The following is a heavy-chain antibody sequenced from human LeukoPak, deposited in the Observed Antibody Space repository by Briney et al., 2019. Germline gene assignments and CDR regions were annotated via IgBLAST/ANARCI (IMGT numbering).Heavy chain of an antibody. D-gene: IGHD5-18*01. CDR2: INHSGST. J-gene: IGHJ4*02. CDR3: ARNRKRGYSYGLFDY. V-gene: IGHV4-38-2*02. CDR1: GYSISSGYY. Sequence: ASETLSLTCTVSGYSISSGYYWGWIRQAPGKGLEWIGEINHSGSTNYNPSLKSRVTISVDTSKNQFSLKLSSVTAADTAVYYCARNRKRGYSYGLFDYWGQGTLVTVSS.